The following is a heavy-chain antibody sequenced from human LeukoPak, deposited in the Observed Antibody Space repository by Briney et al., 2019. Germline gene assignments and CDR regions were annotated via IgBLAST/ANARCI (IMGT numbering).Heavy chain of an antibody. CDR2: ISGSGVST. CDR1: GFTFSSYA. CDR3: TRAYDGSGYYYGTGY. Sequence: GGSLRLSCGTSGFTFSSYAMSWVRQAPGKGLEWVSGISGSGVSTYYADSVKGRFTISRDNSKNTLYLQMNSLRAEDTAVYYCTRAYDGSGYYYGTGYWGQGTLVIVSS. J-gene: IGHJ4*02. D-gene: IGHD3-22*01. V-gene: IGHV3-23*01.